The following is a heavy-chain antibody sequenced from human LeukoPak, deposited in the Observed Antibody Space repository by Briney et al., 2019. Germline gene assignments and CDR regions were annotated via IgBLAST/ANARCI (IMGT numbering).Heavy chain of an antibody. CDR3: ARLGYCSSTSCSLPTDYYGMDV. D-gene: IGHD2-2*01. V-gene: IGHV1-2*02. J-gene: IGHJ6*02. Sequence: ASVKVSCKASGYTFTSYGISWVRQAPGQGLEWMGWINPNSGGTNYAQKFQGRVTMTRDTSISTAYMELSRLRSDDTAVYYCARLGYCSSTSCSLPTDYYGMDVWGQGTTVTVSS. CDR2: INPNSGGT. CDR1: GYTFTSYG.